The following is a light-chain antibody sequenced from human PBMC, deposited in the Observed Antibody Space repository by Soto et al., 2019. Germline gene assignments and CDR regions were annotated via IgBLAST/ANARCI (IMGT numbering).Light chain of an antibody. CDR2: EVT. Sequence: QSVLTQPPSASGSPGQSVTISCTGTSSDVGDYNYVSWYQQHPGKAPKLMIYEVTKRPSGVPDRFSGSKSGNTASLTVSGLQAEDEADYYCRSYAGSNNFVFGTGTKLTVL. V-gene: IGLV2-8*01. J-gene: IGLJ1*01. CDR1: SSDVGDYNY. CDR3: RSYAGSNNFV.